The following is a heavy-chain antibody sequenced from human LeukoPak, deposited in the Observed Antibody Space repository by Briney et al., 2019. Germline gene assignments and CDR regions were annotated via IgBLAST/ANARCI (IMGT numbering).Heavy chain of an antibody. CDR2: INHSGST. Sequence: SETLSLTCAVYGGSFSGYYCSWIRQPPGKGLEWIGEINHSGSTNYNPSLKSRVTISVDTSKNQFSLKLSSVTAADTAVYYCARSLAYCGGDCGYWGQRTMVTVSS. CDR1: GGSFSGYY. D-gene: IGHD2-21*01. CDR3: ARSLAYCGGDCGY. J-gene: IGHJ4*02. V-gene: IGHV4-34*01.